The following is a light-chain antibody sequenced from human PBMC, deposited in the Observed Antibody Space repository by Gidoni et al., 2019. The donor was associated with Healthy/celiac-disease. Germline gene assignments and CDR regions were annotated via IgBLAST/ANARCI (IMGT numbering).Light chain of an antibody. J-gene: IGKJ1*01. Sequence: DIQMTQSPSTLSASVGDRVTITCRASQSISSWLAWYQQKPGKAPKLLIYKASSLKSGVPSRFSGSGSGTEFTLTISSPQPDDFATYYCQQYNSYPWTFGQGTKVEIK. CDR2: KAS. CDR3: QQYNSYPWT. V-gene: IGKV1-5*03. CDR1: QSISSW.